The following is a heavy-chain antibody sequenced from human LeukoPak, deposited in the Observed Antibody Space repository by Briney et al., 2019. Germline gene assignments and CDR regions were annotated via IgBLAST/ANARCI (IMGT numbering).Heavy chain of an antibody. CDR2: IIPIFGTA. D-gene: IGHD5-18*01. Sequence: AASVKVSCVASGGTFSSYAISWVRQAPRQGLEWMGGIIPIFGTANYAQRFQGRVTITADESTSTAYMELSSLRSEDTAVYYCATLDTAMVGVDYWGQGTLVTVSS. V-gene: IGHV1-69*13. CDR3: ATLDTAMVGVDY. J-gene: IGHJ4*02. CDR1: GGTFSSYA.